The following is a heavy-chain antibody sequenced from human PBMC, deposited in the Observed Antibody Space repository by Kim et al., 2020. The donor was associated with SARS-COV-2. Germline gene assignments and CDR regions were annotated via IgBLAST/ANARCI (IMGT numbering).Heavy chain of an antibody. CDR2: ISWDGGST. CDR3: AKDPGYGGNNYYYGMDV. CDR1: GFTFDDYT. D-gene: IGHD4-17*01. J-gene: IGHJ6*02. Sequence: GGSLRLSCAASGFTFDDYTMHWVRQAPGKGLEWVSLISWDGGSTYYADSVKGRFTISRDNSKNSLYLQMNSLRTEDTALYYCAKDPGYGGNNYYYGMDVWGQGTTVTVSS. V-gene: IGHV3-43*01.